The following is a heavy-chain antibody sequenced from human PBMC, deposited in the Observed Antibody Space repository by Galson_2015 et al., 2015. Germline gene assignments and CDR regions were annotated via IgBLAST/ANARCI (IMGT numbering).Heavy chain of an antibody. Sequence: SVKVSCKASGYTFTSYAMHWGRQAPGQRLEWMGWINAGNGNTKYSQKFQGRVTITRDTSASTAYMELSSLRSEDTAVYYCARGDIVVVPAARGQKVTLNKNYYYYMDVWGKGTTVTVSS. D-gene: IGHD2-2*01. CDR1: GYTFTSYA. J-gene: IGHJ6*03. CDR2: INAGNGNT. V-gene: IGHV1-3*01. CDR3: ARGDIVVVPAARGQKVTLNKNYYYYMDV.